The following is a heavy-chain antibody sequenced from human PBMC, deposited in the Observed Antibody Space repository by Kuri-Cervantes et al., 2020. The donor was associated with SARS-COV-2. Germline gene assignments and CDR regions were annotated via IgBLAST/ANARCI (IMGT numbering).Heavy chain of an antibody. CDR2: INQSGST. Sequence: SETLSLTCAVFGGSSSGYYWGWIRQPPGKGLEWTGEINQSGSTSYSPSLKSRLTISVDTSENQFSLKLSSVTAADTAVYYCARGRGGYYMGGYYFYSMDVWGKGTTVTVSS. J-gene: IGHJ6*03. CDR3: ARGRGGYYMGGYYFYSMDV. CDR1: GGSSSGYY. D-gene: IGHD3-3*01. V-gene: IGHV4-34*01.